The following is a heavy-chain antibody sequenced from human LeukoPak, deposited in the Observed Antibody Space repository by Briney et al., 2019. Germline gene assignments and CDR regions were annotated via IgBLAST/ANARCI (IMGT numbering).Heavy chain of an antibody. D-gene: IGHD6-6*01. V-gene: IGHV4-34*01. Sequence: SETLSLTCAVYGGSFSGYYWSWIRQPPGKGLEWIGEINHSGSTNYNPSLKSRVTISVDTSKNQVSLKLSSVTAADTAVYYCAREYSRSSPAGAFDIWGQGTMVTVSS. J-gene: IGHJ3*02. CDR1: GGSFSGYY. CDR2: INHSGST. CDR3: AREYSRSSPAGAFDI.